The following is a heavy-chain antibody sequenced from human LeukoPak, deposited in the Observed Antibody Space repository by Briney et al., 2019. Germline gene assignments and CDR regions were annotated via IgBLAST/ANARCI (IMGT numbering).Heavy chain of an antibody. V-gene: IGHV3-7*01. J-gene: IGHJ4*02. D-gene: IGHD6-6*01. CDR3: ARGGYSSSSWLVDY. Sequence: GGSLRLSCAASGFTFSSYWMSWVRQAPGKGLEWVANIKQDGSEKYYVDSVKGRFTISRDNAKNSLYLQMNSLRAEDTAVYYCARGGYSSSSWLVDYWGQGTLVTVSS. CDR2: IKQDGSEK. CDR1: GFTFSSYW.